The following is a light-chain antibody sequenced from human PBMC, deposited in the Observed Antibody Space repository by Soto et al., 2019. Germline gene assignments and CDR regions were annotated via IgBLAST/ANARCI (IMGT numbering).Light chain of an antibody. CDR1: QGLVYSDGNIY. CDR3: MQGTHWPFT. CDR2: KIS. J-gene: IGKJ2*01. V-gene: IGKV2-30*01. Sequence: EGVMTQSPLSLPVTLGQPASISCKSTQGLVYSDGNIYLNWFHQRPGQSPRRLIHKISDRDSGVPNRFSGSGSGTDFTLEISRVEAEDVGIYYCMQGTHWPFTFGQGTKLEIK.